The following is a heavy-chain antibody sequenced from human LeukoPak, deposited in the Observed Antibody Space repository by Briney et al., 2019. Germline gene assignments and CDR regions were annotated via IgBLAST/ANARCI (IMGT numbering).Heavy chain of an antibody. CDR3: AKDDGWVQYAN. D-gene: IGHD5-24*01. CDR2: ISSNSSYI. CDR1: GFTFSSYS. Sequence: MAGGSLRLSCAASGFTFSSYSMNWVRQAPGKGLEWVSSISSNSSYIYYADSVKGRFTISRDNSKNTLYLQMNSLRAVDTAVYYCAKDDGWVQYANWGQGTLVTVSS. V-gene: IGHV3-21*04. J-gene: IGHJ4*02.